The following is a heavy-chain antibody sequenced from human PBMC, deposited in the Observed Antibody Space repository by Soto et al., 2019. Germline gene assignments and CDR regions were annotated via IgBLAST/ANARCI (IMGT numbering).Heavy chain of an antibody. CDR2: IYYSGST. CDR3: ARSSGYSSSRFDY. CDR1: GGSISSYY. Sequence: PSETLSLTCTVSGGSISSYYWSWIRQPPGKGLEWIGYIYYSGSTNYNPSLKSRVTISVDTSKNQFSLKLSSVTAADTAVYYCARSSGYSSSRFDYWGQGILVNVSS. V-gene: IGHV4-59*01. J-gene: IGHJ4*02. D-gene: IGHD6-13*01.